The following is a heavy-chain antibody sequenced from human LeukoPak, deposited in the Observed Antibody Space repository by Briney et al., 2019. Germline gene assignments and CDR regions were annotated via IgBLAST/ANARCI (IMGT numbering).Heavy chain of an antibody. Sequence: PGGSLRLSCAASGFTFSTYGMHWVRQAPGKGLEWVAFIRYGGSNKYYADSVKGRFTISRDNSKNTLYLQMNSLRVEDTAVYYCARGIEDSRAQPVSQWFDRWGQGTLVTVSS. J-gene: IGHJ5*02. CDR3: ARGIEDSRAQPVSQWFDR. V-gene: IGHV3-30*02. CDR2: IRYGGSNK. D-gene: IGHD3-10*01. CDR1: GFTFSTYG.